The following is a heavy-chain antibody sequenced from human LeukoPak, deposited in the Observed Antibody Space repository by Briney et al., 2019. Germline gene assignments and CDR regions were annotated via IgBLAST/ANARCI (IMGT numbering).Heavy chain of an antibody. D-gene: IGHD4-17*01. CDR3: ARVYSVLHGDYTGGYFDY. CDR1: GYTFTSYD. CDR2: MNPNSGNT. V-gene: IGHV1-8*01. Sequence: GASVKVSCKASGYTFTSYDINWVRQATGQGLEWMGWMNPNSGNTGYAQKFQGRVTMTRNTSISTAYMELSSLRSEDTAVYYCARVYSVLHGDYTGGYFDYWGQGTLVTVSS. J-gene: IGHJ4*02.